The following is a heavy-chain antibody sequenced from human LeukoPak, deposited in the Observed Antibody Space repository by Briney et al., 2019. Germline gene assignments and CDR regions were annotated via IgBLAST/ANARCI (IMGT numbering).Heavy chain of an antibody. CDR1: GGSFSGYY. CDR3: ARVQLRFLVNSGDFDY. D-gene: IGHD3-3*01. V-gene: IGHV4-34*01. J-gene: IGHJ4*02. CDR2: INHSGST. Sequence: PSETLSLTCAVYGGSFSGYYWSWIRQPPGKGLEWIGEINHSGSTNYNPSLKSRVTISVDTSKNQFSLNLSSVTAADTAVYYCARVQLRFLVNSGDFDYWGQGTLVTVSS.